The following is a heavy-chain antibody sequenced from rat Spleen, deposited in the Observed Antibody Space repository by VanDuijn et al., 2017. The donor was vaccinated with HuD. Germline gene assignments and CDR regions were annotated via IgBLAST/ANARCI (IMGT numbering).Heavy chain of an antibody. D-gene: IGHD4-6*01. CDR2: IGYDGSRT. CDR1: GFTFSDYY. J-gene: IGHJ2*01. V-gene: IGHV5-20*01. Sequence: EVQLVESGGTLVQPGGSLKLSCTASGFTFSDYYMAWVRQAPTKGLEWVATIGYDGSRTYYRDSVKGRFTISRDTAQNILYLQMNSPRSEDTATYYCTRGTYFRHWGQGVMVTVSS. CDR3: TRGTYFRH.